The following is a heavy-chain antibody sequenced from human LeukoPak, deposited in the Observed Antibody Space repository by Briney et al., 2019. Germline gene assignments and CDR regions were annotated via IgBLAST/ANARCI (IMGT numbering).Heavy chain of an antibody. CDR1: GFTFSSYA. J-gene: IGHJ4*02. V-gene: IGHV3-23*01. D-gene: IGHD5-18*01. CDR2: ISGSGGST. Sequence: GGFLRLSCAASGFTFSSYAMSWVRQAPGKGLEWVSGISGSGGSTYYADSVKGRFTISRDNSKNTLYLQMNSLRAEDTAVYYCAKDRGYSYGYDYWGQGTLVTVSS. CDR3: AKDRGYSYGYDY.